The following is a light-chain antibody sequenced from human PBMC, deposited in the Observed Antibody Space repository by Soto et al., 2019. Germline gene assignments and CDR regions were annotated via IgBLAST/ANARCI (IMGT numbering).Light chain of an antibody. CDR1: QSVLYSSKNKNQ. J-gene: IGKJ4*01. CDR3: QQYYSTPPT. CDR2: WAS. V-gene: IGKV4-1*01. Sequence: DIVMTQSPDSLAVSLGERATINCKSSQSVLYSSKNKNQLGWYQQKPGQPPKLLIYWASTRESGVPDRFSGSGSGTDFTLTISSLQAEDVAVYYCQQYYSTPPTFGGGTKVEIK.